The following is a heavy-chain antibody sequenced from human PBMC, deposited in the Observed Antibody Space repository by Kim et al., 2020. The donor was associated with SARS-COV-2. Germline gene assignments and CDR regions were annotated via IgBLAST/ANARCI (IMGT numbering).Heavy chain of an antibody. CDR1: GFTFSSYG. CDR2: ISYDGSNK. V-gene: IGHV3-30*18. CDR3: AKGDQLL. J-gene: IGHJ4*02. Sequence: GGSLRLSCAASGFTFSSYGMHWVRQAPGKGLEWVAVISYDGSNKYYADSVKGRFTISRDNSKNTLYLQMNSLRAEDTAVYYCAKGDQLLWGQGTLVTVSS. D-gene: IGHD2-2*01.